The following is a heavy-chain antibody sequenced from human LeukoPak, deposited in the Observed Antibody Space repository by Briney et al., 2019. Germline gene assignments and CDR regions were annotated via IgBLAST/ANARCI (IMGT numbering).Heavy chain of an antibody. CDR2: ISGGGSTT. CDR1: GFTFSSYA. D-gene: IGHD1-26*01. J-gene: IGHJ4*02. V-gene: IGHV3-23*01. Sequence: GGSLRLSCAGSGFTFSSYAMNWVRQAPGEGLEWVSAISGGGSTTYYADSVKGRFTISRDNSKNTLYLQMNSLRAEDTAIYYCASLSGTYYGWGQGTLVTVSS. CDR3: ASLSGTYYG.